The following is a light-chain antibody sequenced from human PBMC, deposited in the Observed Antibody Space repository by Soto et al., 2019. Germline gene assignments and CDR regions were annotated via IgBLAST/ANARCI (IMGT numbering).Light chain of an antibody. Sequence: EIVLTQSPVTLSLSPGERATLSCRASQSVSSYLAWYQQKPGQAPRLLIYDASKRATGIPARFSGSGSGTDFTRTISSLEPEDFAVYYCQQRSKWPSIFGGGTKVEIK. CDR3: QQRSKWPSI. CDR2: DAS. V-gene: IGKV3-11*01. CDR1: QSVSSY. J-gene: IGKJ4*01.